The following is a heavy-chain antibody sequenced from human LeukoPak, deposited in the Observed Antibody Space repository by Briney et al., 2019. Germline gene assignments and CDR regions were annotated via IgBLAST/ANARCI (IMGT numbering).Heavy chain of an antibody. CDR1: GSTFSSYW. CDR2: MKQDGSEK. J-gene: IGHJ4*02. CDR3: ARAAAVAGYYFDY. Sequence: GGSLRLSCAASGSTFSSYWMSWVRQAPGKGLEWVANMKQDGSEKYYVDSVKGRFTVSRDNAKNSLYLQMNSLRAEDTAVYYCARAAAVAGYYFDYWGQGTLVTVSS. V-gene: IGHV3-7*02. D-gene: IGHD6-19*01.